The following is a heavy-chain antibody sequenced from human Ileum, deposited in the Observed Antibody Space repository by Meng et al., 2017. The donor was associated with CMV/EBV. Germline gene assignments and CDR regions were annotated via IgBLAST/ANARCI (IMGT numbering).Heavy chain of an antibody. CDR2: IYTNGRA. D-gene: IGHD1-14*01. CDR1: GGSGNSGNYY. CDR3: TSEPPGE. J-gene: IGHJ4*02. Sequence: HLQQPGPGLGNPTQTWSLTCVAAGGSGNSGNYYWGWVRQPAGKGLEWIGRIYTNGRAGYNPSLKSRVTISMDTSDNQFSLTLNSVTAADTAVYYCTSEPPGEWGRGTLVTVSS. V-gene: IGHV4-61*02.